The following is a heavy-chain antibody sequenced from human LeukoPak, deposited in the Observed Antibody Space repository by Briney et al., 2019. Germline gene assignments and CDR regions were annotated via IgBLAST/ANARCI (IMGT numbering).Heavy chain of an antibody. CDR2: ISSGSSYI. CDR3: ARGGLNYADASDI. V-gene: IGHV3-21*01. CDR1: GFTFSNYA. Sequence: GGSLRLSCAASGFTFSNYAMSWVRQAPGKGLEWVSYISSGSSYIYYADSVKGRFTISRDNAENSLYLQMNSLRGEDTAVYYCARGGLNYADASDIWGQGTMVTVSS. D-gene: IGHD4-11*01. J-gene: IGHJ3*02.